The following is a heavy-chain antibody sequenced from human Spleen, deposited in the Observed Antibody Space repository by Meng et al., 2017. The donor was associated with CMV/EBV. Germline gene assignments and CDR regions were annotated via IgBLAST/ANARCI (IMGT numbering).Heavy chain of an antibody. CDR2: ISWNGATT. J-gene: IGHJ5*02. D-gene: IGHD3-16*01. CDR1: GFTFDDYP. V-gene: IGHV3-43*01. Sequence: GESLKISCAASGFTFDDYPMHWVRQAPGKGLEWVSLISWNGATTHYANSVKGRFTISRDNSKNSLNLQMNSLRAEDTAVYYCVRDRGWFDPWGQGTLVTVSS. CDR3: VRDRGWFDP.